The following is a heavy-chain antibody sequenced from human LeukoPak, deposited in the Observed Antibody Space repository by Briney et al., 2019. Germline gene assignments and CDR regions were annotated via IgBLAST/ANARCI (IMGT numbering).Heavy chain of an antibody. J-gene: IGHJ4*02. CDR3: ARVTSSYCSGGSCYRLSY. V-gene: IGHV1-2*06. Sequence: GASVKVSCKASGYIFTDYYIHWVRQAPGQGLEWMGRIDPNSGGTNYAQKFQGRVTMTRDTSISTACMELSRLRSDDTALYYCARVTSSYCSGGSCYRLSYWGQGTLVTVSS. D-gene: IGHD2-15*01. CDR1: GYIFTDYY. CDR2: IDPNSGGT.